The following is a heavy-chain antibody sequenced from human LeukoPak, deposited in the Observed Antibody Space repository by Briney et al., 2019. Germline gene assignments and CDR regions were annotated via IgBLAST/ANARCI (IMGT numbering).Heavy chain of an antibody. D-gene: IGHD4-17*01. CDR1: GGSFSGYY. Sequence: KASETLSLTCAVYGGSFSGYYWSWIRQPPGKGLEWIGEINHSGSTNYNPSLKSRVTISVDTSKNQFSLKLSSVTAADTAVYYCARSHGDYWFDYWGQGTLVTVSS. CDR3: ARSHGDYWFDY. V-gene: IGHV4-34*01. J-gene: IGHJ4*02. CDR2: INHSGST.